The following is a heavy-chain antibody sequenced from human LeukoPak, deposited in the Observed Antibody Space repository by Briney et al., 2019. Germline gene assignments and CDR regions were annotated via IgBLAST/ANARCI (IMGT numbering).Heavy chain of an antibody. V-gene: IGHV3-30*02. CDR3: AKDQPSPRPSWFDT. J-gene: IGHJ5*02. CDR1: GFTFSSYG. CDR2: IRYDGSNK. Sequence: GGSLRLSCAASGFTFSSYGMHWVRQAPGKGLEWVAFIRYDGSNKYYADSVKGRFTISRDNSKNTLYLQMNSLRAEDTAVYYCAKDQPSPRPSWFDTWGQGTLVTVSS.